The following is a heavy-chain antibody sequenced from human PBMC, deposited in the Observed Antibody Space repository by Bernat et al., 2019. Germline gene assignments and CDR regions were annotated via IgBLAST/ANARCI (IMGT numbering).Heavy chain of an antibody. Sequence: EVQLVESGGGLVQPGGSLRLSCAASGFTVSSNYMSWVRQAPGKGLEWVSVIYSGGSTYYAESVKGRFTISRDNSKNTLYLQMNSLRAEDTAVYYCARDHNSPPGRVNGATVTTWGQGTLVTVSS. D-gene: IGHD4-17*01. V-gene: IGHV3-66*01. CDR3: ARDHNSPPGRVNGATVTT. CDR2: IYSGGST. CDR1: GFTVSSNY. J-gene: IGHJ5*02.